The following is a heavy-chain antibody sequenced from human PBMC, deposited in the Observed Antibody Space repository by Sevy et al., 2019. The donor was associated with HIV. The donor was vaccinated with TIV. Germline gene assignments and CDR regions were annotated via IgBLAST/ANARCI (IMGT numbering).Heavy chain of an antibody. D-gene: IGHD5-12*01. J-gene: IGHJ4*02. CDR2: ISYSGSS. CDR1: DDSINNDLYY. Sequence: SETLSLTCTVSDDSINNDLYYWGWIRQPPGKELEWIGTISYSGSSSYNPSLQSRVTMSVDTSKDHFSLKLNSVTAADSAVYYGARATYDPAYSKHPSFDHWGQGALVTVSS. CDR3: ARATYDPAYSKHPSFDH. V-gene: IGHV4-39*02.